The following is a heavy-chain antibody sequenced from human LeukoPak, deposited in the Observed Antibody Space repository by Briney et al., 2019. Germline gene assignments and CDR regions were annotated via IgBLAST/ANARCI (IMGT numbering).Heavy chain of an antibody. D-gene: IGHD3-22*01. J-gene: IGHJ4*02. CDR1: GGSISSYY. V-gene: IGHV4-59*08. Sequence: SETLSLTCTVSGGSISSYYWSWIRQPPGKGLEWIGYIYYSWSTNYNPSLKSRVTISVDTSKNQFSLKLSSVSAAVTAVYYCAGYYYYDSSGYWDYFDYWGKGTLVTVSS. CDR3: AGYYYYDSSGYWDYFDY. CDR2: IYYSWST.